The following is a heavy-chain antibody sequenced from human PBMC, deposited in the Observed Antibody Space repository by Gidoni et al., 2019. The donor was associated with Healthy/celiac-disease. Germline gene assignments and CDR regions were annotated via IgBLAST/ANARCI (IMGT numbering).Heavy chain of an antibody. D-gene: IGHD3-3*01. V-gene: IGHV3-23*01. CDR2: ISGSGGST. J-gene: IGHJ4*02. CDR1: GFTFRSYA. CDR3: AKDSYYDFWSGYHGY. Sequence: EVQLLLSGGGLVQPGVSLRLSFAASGFTFRSYAMSWVRQGPGKGLEWVSAISGSGGSTSYADTVKGRFTISRDNSKNTMYLQMNSLRAEDTAVYYCAKDSYYDFWSGYHGYWGQGTLVTVSS.